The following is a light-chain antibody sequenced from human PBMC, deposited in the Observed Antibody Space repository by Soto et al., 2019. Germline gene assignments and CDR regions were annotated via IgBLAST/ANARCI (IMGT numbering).Light chain of an antibody. Sequence: EIVLTQSPGTLSLSPGERATLSCRASQSVSSSYLAWYPQKPGQAPTLLIYGASSRATGIPDRFSGSGSGTDFTLTISRLEPEDFAVYYCHQYDSSPLTFVGGTKVEIK. CDR3: HQYDSSPLT. J-gene: IGKJ4*01. CDR1: QSVSSSY. CDR2: GAS. V-gene: IGKV3-20*01.